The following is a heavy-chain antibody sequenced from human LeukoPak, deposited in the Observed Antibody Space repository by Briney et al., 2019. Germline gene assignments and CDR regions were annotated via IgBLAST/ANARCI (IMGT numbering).Heavy chain of an antibody. D-gene: IGHD3-22*01. CDR3: ARAARNCNDNSCYTYSDH. Sequence: SETLSLTCSVSGGSISSYYWSWIRQPAGKGLEWIGRIHTTGSTNYNPSLESRVTMSVDTSKNRFSLKLSSVTAADTAVYYCARAARNCNDNSCYTYSDHWGLGTLVTVSS. J-gene: IGHJ4*02. CDR2: IHTTGST. V-gene: IGHV4-4*07. CDR1: GGSISSYY.